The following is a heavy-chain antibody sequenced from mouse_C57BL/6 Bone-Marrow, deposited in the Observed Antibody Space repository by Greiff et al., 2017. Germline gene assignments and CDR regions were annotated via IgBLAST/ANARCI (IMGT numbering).Heavy chain of an antibody. CDR3: ARWGTAQAVYAMDY. D-gene: IGHD3-2*02. Sequence: VQLQQSGPELVKPGASVKISCKASGYAFSSSWMNWVKQRPGKGLEWIGRIYPGDGDTNYNGKVKGKATLTADKSSSTAYMQLSSLTSEDSAVYFCARWGTAQAVYAMDYWGQGTSGTVSS. CDR2: IYPGDGDT. V-gene: IGHV1-82*01. CDR1: GYAFSSSW. J-gene: IGHJ4*01.